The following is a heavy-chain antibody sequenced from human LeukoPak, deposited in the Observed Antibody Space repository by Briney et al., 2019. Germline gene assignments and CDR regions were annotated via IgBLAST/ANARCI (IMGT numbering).Heavy chain of an antibody. Sequence: GGSLRLSCAASGFTFSTYGIHWVRQAPGKGLEWVAVISYDGSNKYYADSVKGRFTISRDNSKNTLYLQMNSLRVEDTAVYYCAKSVSNLKLCSDYWGQGTLVTVS. V-gene: IGHV3-30*18. CDR2: ISYDGSNK. D-gene: IGHD3-10*02. J-gene: IGHJ4*02. CDR1: GFTFSTYG. CDR3: AKSVSNLKLCSDY.